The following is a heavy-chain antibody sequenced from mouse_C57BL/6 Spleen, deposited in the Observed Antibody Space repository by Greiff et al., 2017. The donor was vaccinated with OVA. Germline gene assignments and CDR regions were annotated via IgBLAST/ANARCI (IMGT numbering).Heavy chain of an antibody. D-gene: IGHD1-1*01. CDR2: IWSGGST. CDR1: GFSLTSYG. Sequence: QVQLMQSGPGLVQPSQSLSITCTVSGFSLTSYGVHWVRQSPGTGLEWLGVIWSGGSTDYNAAFISRLSISKDNSKSQIFFKMNSLQADDTAIYYCARTGPTVVATDYFDYWGQGTTLTVSS. J-gene: IGHJ2*01. V-gene: IGHV2-2*01. CDR3: ARTGPTVVATDYFDY.